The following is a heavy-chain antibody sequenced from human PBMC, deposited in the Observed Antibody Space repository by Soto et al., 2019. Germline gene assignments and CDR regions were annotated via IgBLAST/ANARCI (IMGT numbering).Heavy chain of an antibody. CDR2: ISSSSSTI. CDR3: AKDGKVYIFLTVYYLFSYYGLAV. D-gene: IGHD3-9*01. CDR1: GFTFSTYS. V-gene: IGHV3-48*01. J-gene: IGHJ6*02. Sequence: GGSLRLSCAASGFTFSTYSMNWVRQAPGKGLEWVSYISSSSSTIYFADSVRGRFTISRDNAKNSLYLQMNSLRAEDTAVYYYAKDGKVYIFLTVYYLFSYYGLAVGAQGTTAPFPS.